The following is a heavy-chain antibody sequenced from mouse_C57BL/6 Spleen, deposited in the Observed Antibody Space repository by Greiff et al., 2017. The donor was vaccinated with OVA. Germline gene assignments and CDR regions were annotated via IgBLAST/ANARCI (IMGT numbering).Heavy chain of an antibody. J-gene: IGHJ4*01. Sequence: VQLKQSGAELVRPGASVTLSCKASGYTFTDYEMPWVKQTPVQGLEWIGAIDPESGGTAYNEKFKGKAILTADKSSSTAYMELRSLTSEDSAVYYCTREGRYSAMDYWGQGTSVTVSS. CDR1: GYTFTDYE. V-gene: IGHV1-15*01. CDR3: TREGRYSAMDY. D-gene: IGHD3-3*01. CDR2: IDPESGGT.